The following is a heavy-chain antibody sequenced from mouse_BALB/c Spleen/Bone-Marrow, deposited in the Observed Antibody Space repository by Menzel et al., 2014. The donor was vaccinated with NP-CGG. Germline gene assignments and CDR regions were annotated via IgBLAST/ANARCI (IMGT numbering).Heavy chain of an antibody. CDR1: GFNIKDTY. D-gene: IGHD2-1*01. Sequence: VQLQQSGAELVKPGASVKLSCTASGFNIKDTYMHWVKQRPEQGLEWIGRIDPANGNTKYDPKFQGKDTITADTSSNTAYLQLSSLTSEDTAVYYCARNGNYGAWFAYWGQGTLVTVSA. CDR2: IDPANGNT. J-gene: IGHJ3*01. V-gene: IGHV14-3*02. CDR3: ARNGNYGAWFAY.